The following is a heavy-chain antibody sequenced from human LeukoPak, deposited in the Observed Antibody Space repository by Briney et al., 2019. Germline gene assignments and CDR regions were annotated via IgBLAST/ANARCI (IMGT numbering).Heavy chain of an antibody. Sequence: GGSLRLSRAASGFTFSSHSMNWVRQAPGQGLEWVSAVSSTSSYIYYAGSVKGRFTISRDNAKNSVYLQMNSLRAEDTAVYYCVRDLWNEVKIFDYWGQGTLVTVSS. J-gene: IGHJ4*02. CDR2: VSSTSSYI. CDR1: GFTFSSHS. V-gene: IGHV3-21*01. CDR3: VRDLWNEVKIFDY. D-gene: IGHD3-3*01.